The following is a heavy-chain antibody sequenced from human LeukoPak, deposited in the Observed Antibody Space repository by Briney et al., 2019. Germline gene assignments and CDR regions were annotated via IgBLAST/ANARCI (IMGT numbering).Heavy chain of an antibody. J-gene: IGHJ4*02. CDR2: ISSSSSYI. CDR1: GFTFITYS. CDR3: ASGGSGTRFDY. V-gene: IGHV3-21*01. Sequence: PGGSLRLSCAASGFTFITYSMNWVRQAPGKGLEWVSSISSSSSYIYYADSVKGRFTISRDNAKNSLYLQMNSLRAEDTAVYYCASGGSGTRFDYWGQGTLVTVSS. D-gene: IGHD1-14*01.